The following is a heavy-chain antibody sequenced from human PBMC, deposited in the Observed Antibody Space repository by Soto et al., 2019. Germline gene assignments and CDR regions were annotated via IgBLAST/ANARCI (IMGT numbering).Heavy chain of an antibody. D-gene: IGHD3-9*01. J-gene: IGHJ3*02. Sequence: SETLSLTCTVSGGSISSYYWSWIRQPPGKGLEWIGYIYYSGSTNYNPSLKSRVTISVDTSKNQFSLKLSSVTAADTAVYYCARLTQYDILTDYYNVRAFDIWGQGTMVTVSS. V-gene: IGHV4-59*08. CDR2: IYYSGST. CDR1: GGSISSYY. CDR3: ARLTQYDILTDYYNVRAFDI.